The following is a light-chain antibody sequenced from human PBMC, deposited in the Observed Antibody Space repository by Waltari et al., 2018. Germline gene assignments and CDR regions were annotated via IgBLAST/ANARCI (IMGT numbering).Light chain of an antibody. J-gene: IGKJ4*01. V-gene: IGKV3-15*01. CDR3: QQYNRWPPLT. CDR1: QSIDNN. Sequence: EIVMTQSPATLSVSPGERATPSCKASQSIDNNLAWYQQKPGQAPRLLIYGASTRATGVPARFSGSGSGTEFTLTISSLQSEDCAVFYCQQYNRWPPLTFGGGTKVEIK. CDR2: GAS.